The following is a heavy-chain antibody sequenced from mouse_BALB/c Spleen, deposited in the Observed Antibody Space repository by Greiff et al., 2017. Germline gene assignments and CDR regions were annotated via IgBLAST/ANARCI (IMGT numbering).Heavy chain of an antibody. J-gene: IGHJ3*01. Sequence: EVMLVESGPGLVKPSQSLSLTCTVTGYSITSDYAWNWIRQFPGNQLEWMGYISYSGSTSYNPSLKSRISITRDTSKNQFFLQLNSVTTEDTATYYCARSIYYGYDVWFAYWGQGTLVTVSA. D-gene: IGHD2-2*01. CDR1: GYSITSDYA. CDR2: ISYSGST. CDR3: ARSIYYGYDVWFAY. V-gene: IGHV3-2*02.